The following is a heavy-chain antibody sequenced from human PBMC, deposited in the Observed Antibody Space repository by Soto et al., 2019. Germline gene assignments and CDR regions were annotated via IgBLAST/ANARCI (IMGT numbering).Heavy chain of an antibody. D-gene: IGHD3-10*01. CDR3: GREIIGFNGMDV. V-gene: IGHV3-30-3*01. Sequence: PGGSLRLSCAASGFTFSSYAVHWVRQAPGKGLEWVAVMSNDGSNKHYTDSVKGRFTISRDNSKNTLYLQMNSLRPEDTAVYYGGREIIGFNGMDVWGQGTMVTVSS. J-gene: IGHJ6*02. CDR1: GFTFSSYA. CDR2: MSNDGSNK.